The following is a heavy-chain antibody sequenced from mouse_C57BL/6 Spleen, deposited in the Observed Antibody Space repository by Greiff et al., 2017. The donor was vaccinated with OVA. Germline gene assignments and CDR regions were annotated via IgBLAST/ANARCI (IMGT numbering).Heavy chain of an antibody. CDR3: ATTVVSTNDY. CDR2: INPSTGGT. D-gene: IGHD1-1*01. Sequence: EVQLQQSGPESVKPGASVKISCKASGYSFTGYYMNWVKQSPEKSLEWIGEINPSTGGTTYNQMFKAKATLTVDKSSSTAFMELRSLTSEDSAVYYCATTVVSTNDYWGQGTTLTVSS. CDR1: GYSFTGYY. J-gene: IGHJ2*01. V-gene: IGHV1-42*01.